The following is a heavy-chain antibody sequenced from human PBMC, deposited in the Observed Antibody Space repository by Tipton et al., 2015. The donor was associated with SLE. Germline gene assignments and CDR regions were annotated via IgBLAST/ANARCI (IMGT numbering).Heavy chain of an antibody. CDR1: GGSFSGYY. V-gene: IGHV4-34*01. J-gene: IGHJ4*02. CDR3: ARGIAAAFYY. Sequence: LRLSCAVYGGSFSGYYWSWIRQPPGKGLEWIGEINHSGSTNYNPSLKSRVTISVDTSKNQFSLKLSSVTAADTAVYYCARGIAAAFYYWGQGTLVTVSS. CDR2: INHSGST. D-gene: IGHD6-13*01.